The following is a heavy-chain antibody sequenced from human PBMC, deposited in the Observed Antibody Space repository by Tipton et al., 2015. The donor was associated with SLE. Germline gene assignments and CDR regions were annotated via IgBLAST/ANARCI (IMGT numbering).Heavy chain of an antibody. J-gene: IGHJ6*02. V-gene: IGHV4-61*01. Sequence: TLSLTCTVSGGSISTTTNYWGWIRQPPGKGLEWIGYIYYSGSTNYNPSLKSRITISLDTSKNQFSLKLNSVTAADTAVYYCARDLASYYGVDVWGQGTTVTVSS. CDR2: IYYSGST. D-gene: IGHD3-3*02. CDR1: GGSISTTTNY. CDR3: ARDLASYYGVDV.